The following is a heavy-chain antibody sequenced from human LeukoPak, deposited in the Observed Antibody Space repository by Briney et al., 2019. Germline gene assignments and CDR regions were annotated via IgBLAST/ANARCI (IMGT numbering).Heavy chain of an antibody. J-gene: IGHJ4*02. CDR2: ISSSGSTI. CDR3: ARYYDSSGYYGN. D-gene: IGHD3-22*01. V-gene: IGHV3-48*03. Sequence: GGSLRLSCAASGFTFSSYEMNWVRQAPGKGLEWVSYISSSGSTIYNADSVKGRFTISRDNAKNSLYLQMNSLRAEDTAVYYCARYYDSSGYYGNWGQGTLVTVSS. CDR1: GFTFSSYE.